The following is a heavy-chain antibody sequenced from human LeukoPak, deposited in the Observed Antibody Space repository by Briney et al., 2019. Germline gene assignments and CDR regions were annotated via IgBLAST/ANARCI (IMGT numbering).Heavy chain of an antibody. Sequence: SETLSLTCAVYGGSFSGYYWSWIRQPPGKGLEWIGEINHSGSTNYNPSLKSRVTISVDTSKNQFSLKLSSVTAADTAVYYCAAYYYDSSGLYYLDYWGQGALDTVSS. V-gene: IGHV4-34*01. CDR2: INHSGST. CDR1: GGSFSGYY. D-gene: IGHD3-22*01. CDR3: AAYYYDSSGLYYLDY. J-gene: IGHJ4*02.